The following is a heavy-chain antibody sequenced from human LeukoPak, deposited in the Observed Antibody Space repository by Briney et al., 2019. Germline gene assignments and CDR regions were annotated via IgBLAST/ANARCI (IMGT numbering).Heavy chain of an antibody. CDR1: GFTVSDDY. D-gene: IGHD5-18*01. Sequence: GGSLRLSCAASGFTVSDDYMGWVRQAPGKGLEWVSFIYAGGGASYADSVKGRFTISRNNSKNTLYLQMNNLRAEDTALYYCAKGGGYSYGYYYWGQGTLVTVSS. J-gene: IGHJ4*02. V-gene: IGHV3-66*01. CDR3: AKGGGYSYGYYY. CDR2: IYAGGGA.